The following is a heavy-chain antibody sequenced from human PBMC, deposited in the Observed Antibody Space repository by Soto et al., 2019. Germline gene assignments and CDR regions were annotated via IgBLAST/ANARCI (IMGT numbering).Heavy chain of an antibody. CDR1: GVTSSSYA. J-gene: IGHJ4*02. CDR3: EKNLDYIPALAY. Sequence: LRHSCAAAGVTSSSYAMSCVSQAPGKGLEWVSAISGSGGSTYYADSVKGRFTISRDNSKNTLYLQMNSLRAEDTAVYYWEKNLDYIPALAYRGQGTLVPVSP. D-gene: IGHD4-4*01. V-gene: IGHV3-23*01. CDR2: ISGSGGST.